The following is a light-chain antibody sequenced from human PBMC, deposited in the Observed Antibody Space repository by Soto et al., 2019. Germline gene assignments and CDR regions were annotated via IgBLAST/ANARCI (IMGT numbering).Light chain of an antibody. J-gene: IGKJ1*01. CDR3: LQDYTYPWT. CDR2: GAA. CDR1: QAMSND. Sequence: AIQMTQSPSSLAASVGDRVTITCRASQAMSNDLGWYQQKPGKAPNLLIFGAANFQAGVPVRFSASGSGTNFTLTISNLQPDDFASYYCLQDYTYPWTFGQGTKVDI. V-gene: IGKV1-6*01.